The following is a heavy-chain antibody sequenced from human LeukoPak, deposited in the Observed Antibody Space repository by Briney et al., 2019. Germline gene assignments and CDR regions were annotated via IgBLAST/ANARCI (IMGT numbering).Heavy chain of an antibody. Sequence: SETLSLTCAVYGWTFSGYYLSWVRQPPGKGLEWIGDINHSGSTYYNPSLESRGTISVDTYENQFSLMLMSGTTADTAAVYCWGVRFGELFDSWGQGTLVTVSS. CDR3: WGVRFGELFDS. CDR2: INHSGST. CDR1: GWTFSGYY. V-gene: IGHV4-34*08. D-gene: IGHD3-10*01. J-gene: IGHJ4*02.